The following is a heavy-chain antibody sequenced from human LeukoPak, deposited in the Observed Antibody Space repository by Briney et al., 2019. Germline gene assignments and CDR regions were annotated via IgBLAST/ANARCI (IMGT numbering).Heavy chain of an antibody. CDR2: LSGSGITT. Sequence: GGSLRLSCAASGFTFSNSAMSWVRQAPGKGLEWVSTLSGSGITTYYADSVKGRFTISRDNSKSTLYLQMNSLRAEDTAVYYSAKGIYSSGWSYFDYWGHGTLVTVSS. D-gene: IGHD6-19*01. V-gene: IGHV3-23*01. CDR1: GFTFSNSA. J-gene: IGHJ4*01. CDR3: AKGIYSSGWSYFDY.